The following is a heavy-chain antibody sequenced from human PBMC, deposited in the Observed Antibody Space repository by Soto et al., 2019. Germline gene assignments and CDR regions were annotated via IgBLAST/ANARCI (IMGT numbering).Heavy chain of an antibody. CDR1: GYTFTGYY. CDR3: SSTSGDQSYDWVDP. J-gene: IGHJ5*02. V-gene: IGHV1-2*04. D-gene: IGHD2-21*01. Sequence: QVQLVQSGAEVKKPGASVKVSCKASGYTFTGYYMHWVRQAHGQGLEWMGWINPISGGTNYAQKFQGWGTISREPTARTDYIERSRLGSADTAVYYCSSTSGDQSYDWVDPWGEGTLVTVSS. CDR2: INPISGGT.